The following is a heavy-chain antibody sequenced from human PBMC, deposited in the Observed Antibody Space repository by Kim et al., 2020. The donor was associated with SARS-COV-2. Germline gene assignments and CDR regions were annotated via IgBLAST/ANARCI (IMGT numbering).Heavy chain of an antibody. Sequence: GGSLRLSCAASGFTFDSYTMSWVRQAPGKGLEWVSCISCGAAKTYYAYSVKGRFTITSSNSKPNLFAQLHIHRLENTALSYFSKTRAISVTGACDISG. CDR1: GFTFDSYT. CDR2: ISCGAAKT. J-gene: IGHJ3*02. D-gene: IGHD2-21*02. CDR3: SKTRAISVTGACDI. V-gene: IGHV3-23*01.